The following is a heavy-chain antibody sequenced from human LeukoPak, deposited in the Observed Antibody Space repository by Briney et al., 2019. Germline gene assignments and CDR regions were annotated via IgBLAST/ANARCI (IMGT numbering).Heavy chain of an antibody. Sequence: ASVKVSCKASGYTFTTYDISWVRQAPGQGLEWMGWISGNNGKTNYAKKFQVGVTMTTDTSTSTTYMELRSLTSDDTAVYYCARVEGGGRRGYWFDPWGQGTLVTVSS. CDR1: GYTFTTYD. CDR3: ARVEGGGRRGYWFDP. CDR2: ISGNNGKT. J-gene: IGHJ5*02. V-gene: IGHV1-18*01. D-gene: IGHD3-16*01.